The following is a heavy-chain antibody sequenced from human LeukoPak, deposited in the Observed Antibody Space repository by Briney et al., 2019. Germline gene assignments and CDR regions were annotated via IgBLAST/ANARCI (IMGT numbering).Heavy chain of an antibody. V-gene: IGHV4-4*07. CDR3: ARDLTMVRGGDAFDI. CDR1: GGSISSYY. D-gene: IGHD3-10*01. CDR2: IYTSGST. Sequence: PSETLSLTCTVSGGSISSYYWSWIRQPAGKGLEWIGRIYTSGSTNYNPSLKSRVTISVDTSKNQFSLKLSSVTAADTAVYYCARDLTMVRGGDAFDIWGQGTMVTVSS. J-gene: IGHJ3*02.